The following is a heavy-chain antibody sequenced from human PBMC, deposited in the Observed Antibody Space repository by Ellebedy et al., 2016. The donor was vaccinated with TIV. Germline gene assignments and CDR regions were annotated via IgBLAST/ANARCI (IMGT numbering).Heavy chain of an antibody. D-gene: IGHD6-6*01. CDR1: GYSFTSYW. V-gene: IGHV5-51*01. Sequence: GESLKISXKGSGYSFTSYWIGWVRQMPGKGLEWMGIIYPGDSDTRYSPSFQGQVTISADKSISTAYLQWSSLKASDTAMYYRAYRRTYSSSFPHGMDVWGQGTTVTVSS. CDR3: AYRRTYSSSFPHGMDV. J-gene: IGHJ6*02. CDR2: IYPGDSDT.